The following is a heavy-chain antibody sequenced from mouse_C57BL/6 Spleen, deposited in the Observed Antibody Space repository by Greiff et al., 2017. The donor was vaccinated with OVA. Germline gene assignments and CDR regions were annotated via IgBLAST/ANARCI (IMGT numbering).Heavy chain of an antibody. D-gene: IGHD2-4*01. CDR2: IDPSDSYT. V-gene: IGHV1-59*01. CDR3: ARKDYDSDY. CDR1: GYTFTSYW. J-gene: IGHJ2*01. Sequence: QVQLQQPGAELVRPGTSVKLSCKASGYTFTSYWMHWVKQRPGQGLEWIGVIDPSDSYTNYNQKFKGKATLTVDTSSSTAYMQLSSLNSEDSAVYFCARKDYDSDYWGQGTTLTVSS.